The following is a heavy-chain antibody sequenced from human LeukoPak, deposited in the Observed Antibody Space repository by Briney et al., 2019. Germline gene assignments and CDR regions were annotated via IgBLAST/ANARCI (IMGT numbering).Heavy chain of an antibody. D-gene: IGHD3-3*01. CDR1: GGSFSGYY. J-gene: IGHJ4*02. CDR2: INHSGST. CDR3: ARRPPWRYFDY. V-gene: IGHV4-34*01. Sequence: PSETLSLTCAVYGGSFSGYYWSWIRQPPGKGLEWIGEINHSGSTNYNPSLKSRVTISVDTSKNQFSLKLSSVTAADTAVYYCARRPPWRYFDYWGQGTLVTVSS.